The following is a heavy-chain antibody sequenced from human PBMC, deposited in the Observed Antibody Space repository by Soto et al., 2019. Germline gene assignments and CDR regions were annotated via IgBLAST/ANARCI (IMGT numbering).Heavy chain of an antibody. J-gene: IGHJ6*02. D-gene: IGHD3-9*01. Sequence: ASVQVSSKVSGYTLTDLSMHWVRQAPGKGLEWMGGFDPEDGETIYAQKFQGRVTMTEDTSTDTAYMELSSLRSEDTAVYYCATRNPLYYDILTEPKHLMDVWGQGTTVTVSS. V-gene: IGHV1-24*01. CDR1: GYTLTDLS. CDR2: FDPEDGET. CDR3: ATRNPLYYDILTEPKHLMDV.